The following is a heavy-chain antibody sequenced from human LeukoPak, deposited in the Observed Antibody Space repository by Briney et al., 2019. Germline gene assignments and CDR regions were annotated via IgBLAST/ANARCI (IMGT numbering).Heavy chain of an antibody. Sequence: PSQTLSLTCTVSGGSISSGGYYWSWIRQPPGKGLEWIGYIYYSGSTNYNPSLKSRVTISVDTSKNQFSLKLSSVTAADTAVYYCARVRSSGWEAQYYFGYWGQGTLVTVSS. V-gene: IGHV4-61*08. J-gene: IGHJ4*02. CDR3: ARVRSSGWEAQYYFGY. CDR2: IYYSGST. CDR1: GGSISSGGYY. D-gene: IGHD6-19*01.